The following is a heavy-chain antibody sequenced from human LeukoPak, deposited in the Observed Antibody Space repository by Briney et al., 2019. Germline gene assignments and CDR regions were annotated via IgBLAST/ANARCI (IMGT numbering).Heavy chain of an antibody. CDR3: GRAFTAPDYFAY. Sequence: SETLSLTCAVYGGSFSGYYWSWIRQPPGKGLEWIGEINHSGSTNYNPSLKSRVTISVDTSKNQFSLKLSSVTAADTAVYYCGRAFTAPDYFAYGGQGTRVTVSS. V-gene: IGHV4-34*01. CDR1: GGSFSGYY. CDR2: INHSGST. D-gene: IGHD3-16*01. J-gene: IGHJ4*02.